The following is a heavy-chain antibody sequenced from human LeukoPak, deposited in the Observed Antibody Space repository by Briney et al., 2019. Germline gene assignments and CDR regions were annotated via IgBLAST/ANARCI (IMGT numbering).Heavy chain of an antibody. CDR3: ARGPLYYYGSGSLDY. D-gene: IGHD3-10*01. V-gene: IGHV4-38-2*02. CDR1: GYSISSGYY. J-gene: IGHJ4*02. CDR2: TYHSGST. Sequence: ASETLSLTCTVSGYSISSGYYWGWIRQPPGKGLEWIGSTYHSGSTYYNPSLKSRVTISVDTSKNQFSLKLSSVTAADTAVYYCARGPLYYYGSGSLDYWGQGTLVTVSS.